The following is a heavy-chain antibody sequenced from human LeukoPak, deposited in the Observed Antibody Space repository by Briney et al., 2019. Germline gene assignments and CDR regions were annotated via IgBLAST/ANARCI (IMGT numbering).Heavy chain of an antibody. V-gene: IGHV4-59*01. CDR3: AREMFVPGYYTQDAFDI. D-gene: IGHD3/OR15-3a*01. CDR1: GGSISSYY. CDR2: IYYSGST. Sequence: SETLSLTCTVSGGSISSYYWNWIRQPPGKGLEWIGYIYYSGSTNYNPSLKSRVTISVDTSKDQFSLNLSSVTAADTAVYFCAREMFVPGYYTQDAFDIWGQGTMVTVSS. J-gene: IGHJ3*02.